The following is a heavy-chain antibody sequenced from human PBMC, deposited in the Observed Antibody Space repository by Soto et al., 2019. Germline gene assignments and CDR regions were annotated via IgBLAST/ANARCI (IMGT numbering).Heavy chain of an antibody. J-gene: IGHJ4*02. CDR1: GFTFSLST. V-gene: IGHV3-21*03. CDR3: ASQRGLGGSLLYRYFDS. CDR2: ISSTSSSI. D-gene: IGHD3-10*01. Sequence: PGGSLRLSCVASGFTFSLSTMNWVRQAPGKGLEWVSSISSTSSSIYYADSVRGRFTISRDDSKNTLTLEMKSLTAEDTAMYYCASQRGLGGSLLYRYFDSWGQGTLVTVSS.